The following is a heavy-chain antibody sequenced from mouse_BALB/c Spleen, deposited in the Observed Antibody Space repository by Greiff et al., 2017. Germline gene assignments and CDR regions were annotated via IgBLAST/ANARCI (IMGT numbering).Heavy chain of an antibody. CDR2: IDPANGNT. D-gene: IGHD2-1*01. V-gene: IGHV14-3*02. Sequence: EVQLQHSGAELVKPGASVKLSCTASGFNIKDTYMHWVKQRPEQGLEWIGRIDPANGNTKYDPKFQGKATITADTSSNTAYLQLSSLTSEDTAVYYCARDGNYGRGFAYWGQGTLVTVSA. CDR1: GFNIKDTY. CDR3: ARDGNYGRGFAY. J-gene: IGHJ3*01.